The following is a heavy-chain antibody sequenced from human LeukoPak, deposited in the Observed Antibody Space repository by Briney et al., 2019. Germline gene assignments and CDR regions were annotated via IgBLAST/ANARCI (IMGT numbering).Heavy chain of an antibody. CDR3: ARDYRFPDTAMVDYYHYGMDV. CDR1: GGSISSYY. Sequence: SETLSLTCTVSGGSISSYYWSWIRQPAGKGLEWIGRIYTSGSTNYNPSLKSRVTMSVDTSKNQFSLKLSSVTAADTAVYYCARDYRFPDTAMVDYYHYGMDVWGQGTTVTVSS. J-gene: IGHJ6*02. V-gene: IGHV4-4*07. CDR2: IYTSGST. D-gene: IGHD5-18*01.